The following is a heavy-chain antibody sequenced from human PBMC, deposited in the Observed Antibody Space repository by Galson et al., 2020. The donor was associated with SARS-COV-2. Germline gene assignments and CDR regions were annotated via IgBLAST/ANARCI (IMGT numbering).Heavy chain of an antibody. D-gene: IGHD3-16*02. V-gene: IGHV3-48*04. CDR1: GFSFSSYD. Sequence: GESLKISCAASGFSFSSYDMNWVRQAPGKGLEWVSYISSTSSSITYYADSVKGRFTISRDNGRKSLYLQMNSLRAEDTAVYYCARDSYEYVWGSYHSFFYWGQGTPVTVSS. J-gene: IGHJ4*02. CDR3: ARDSYEYVWGSYHSFFY. CDR2: ISSTSSSIT.